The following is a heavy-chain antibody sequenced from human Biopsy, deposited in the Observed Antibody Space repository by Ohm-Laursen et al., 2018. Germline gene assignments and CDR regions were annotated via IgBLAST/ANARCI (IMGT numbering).Heavy chain of an antibody. D-gene: IGHD1-7*01. CDR1: GYTFISYD. Sequence: ASVKVSCKASGYTFISYDITWVRQASGQGPEWIGWLNPVSGNSNFGQKFRGRVTVTSDTSISTAYMELSGLTSDDTATYYCGRAVRNQLLTDLWGQGTLVTVTS. CDR3: GRAVRNQLLTDL. V-gene: IGHV1-8*01. J-gene: IGHJ5*02. CDR2: LNPVSGNS.